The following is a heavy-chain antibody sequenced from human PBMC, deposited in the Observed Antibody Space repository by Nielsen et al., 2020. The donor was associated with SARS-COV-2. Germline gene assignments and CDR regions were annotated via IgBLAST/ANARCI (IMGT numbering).Heavy chain of an antibody. Sequence: SVKVSCKASGGTFSSYAISWVRQAPGQGLEWMGGIIPIFGTANYAQKFQGRVTITADESTSTAYMELSSLRSEDTAVYYCAREVYYDSSGYLDYWGQGTLVTVSS. D-gene: IGHD3-22*01. J-gene: IGHJ4*02. CDR3: AREVYYDSSGYLDY. CDR1: GGTFSSYA. V-gene: IGHV1-69*13. CDR2: IIPIFGTA.